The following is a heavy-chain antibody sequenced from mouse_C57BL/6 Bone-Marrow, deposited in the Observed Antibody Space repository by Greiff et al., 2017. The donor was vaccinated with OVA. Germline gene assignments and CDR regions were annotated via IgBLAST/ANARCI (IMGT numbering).Heavy chain of an antibody. Sequence: EVKLQESGPGLVKPSPSLSLTCSVTGYSITSGYYWNWIRQFPGNKLEWMGYISYDGSNNYNPSLKNRISITRDKSTNQFFLQLTSVTTEDTATYYGARAYYCGSSYMDFDVCGTGTTVTVSA. D-gene: IGHD1-1*01. V-gene: IGHV3-6*01. CDR2: ISYDGSN. CDR3: ARAYYCGSSYMDFDV. CDR1: GYSITSGYY. J-gene: IGHJ1*03.